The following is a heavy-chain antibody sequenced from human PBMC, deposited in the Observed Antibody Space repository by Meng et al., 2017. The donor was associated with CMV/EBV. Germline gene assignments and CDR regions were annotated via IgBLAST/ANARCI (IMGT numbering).Heavy chain of an antibody. CDR3: ARDGNYHGV. J-gene: IGHJ4*02. CDR2: IYSEGTT. CDR1: GFTVSNNY. V-gene: IGHV3-53*01. Sequence: QLVESGGGWIQPGGSLRLSCAASGFTVSNNYMRLFRQAPGKGLEWVSLIYSEGTTDYADSVKGRFTISRDNSKNTLYLQMNSLRAEDTAVYYCARDGNYHGVWGQGTLVTVSS. D-gene: IGHD1-7*01.